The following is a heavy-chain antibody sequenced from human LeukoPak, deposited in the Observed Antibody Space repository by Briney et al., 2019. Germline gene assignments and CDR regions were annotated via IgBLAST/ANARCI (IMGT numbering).Heavy chain of an antibody. J-gene: IGHJ5*02. CDR3: TREARAGNWFDP. Sequence: ASVKVSCKASGYSFSDYYINWVRQAPGQGPEWMGWINPDSGGTNYAQKFQGRVTMTRDTSITTVYMELSRRRFDDTAVFYCTREARAGNWFDPWGQGTLVTVS. V-gene: IGHV1-2*02. CDR2: INPDSGGT. D-gene: IGHD5-12*01. CDR1: GYSFSDYY.